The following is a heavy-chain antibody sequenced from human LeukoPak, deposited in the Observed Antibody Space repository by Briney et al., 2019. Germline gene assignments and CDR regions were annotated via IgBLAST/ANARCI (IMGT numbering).Heavy chain of an antibody. J-gene: IGHJ4*02. CDR2: INSDASVT. D-gene: IGHD3-10*01. CDR3: ARGAWFGELLPPDY. CDR1: GFTFSSYA. Sequence: GGSLRLSCAASGFTFSSYAMSWVRQAPGKGLEWVSRINSDASVTTYADSVKGRFTISRDNAKNTLYLQMNSLRAEDTAVYYCARGAWFGELLPPDYWGQGTLVTVSS. V-gene: IGHV3-74*01.